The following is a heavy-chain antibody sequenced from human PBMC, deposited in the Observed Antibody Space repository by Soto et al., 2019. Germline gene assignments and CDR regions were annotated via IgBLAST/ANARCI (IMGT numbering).Heavy chain of an antibody. D-gene: IGHD6-19*01. CDR2: INHSGST. Sequence: QVQLQQWGAGLLKPSETLSLTCAVYGGSFSDYYWSWIRQPPGKGLEWIGEINHSGSTNYNPSLKSRVTISVDTSKNQFSLKLSSVTAADTAVYYCARRKARIAVAGTDYWGQGTLVTVSS. CDR3: ARRKARIAVAGTDY. CDR1: GGSFSDYY. V-gene: IGHV4-34*01. J-gene: IGHJ4*02.